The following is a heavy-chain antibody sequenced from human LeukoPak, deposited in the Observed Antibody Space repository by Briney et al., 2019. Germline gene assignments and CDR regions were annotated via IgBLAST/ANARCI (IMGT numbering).Heavy chain of an antibody. Sequence: ASVKVSCKASGYTFTSYAMHWVRQAPGQRLEWMGWINAGNGNTKYSQKFQGRVTITRDTSASTAYMELSSLRSEDTAVYYCAILSGGSYWNYYYYGMDVWGQGTTVTVSS. J-gene: IGHJ6*02. V-gene: IGHV1-3*01. CDR1: GYTFTSYA. D-gene: IGHD1-26*01. CDR3: AILSGGSYWNYYYYGMDV. CDR2: INAGNGNT.